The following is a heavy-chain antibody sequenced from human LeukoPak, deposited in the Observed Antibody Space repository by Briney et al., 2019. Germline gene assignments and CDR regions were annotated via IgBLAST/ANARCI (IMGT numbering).Heavy chain of an antibody. Sequence: SETLSLTCTVSGGSISSYYWSWIRQPPGKGLEWIGYIYYGGSTNYIPSLKSRVTISVGTSKNQFSLKLNSVTAADTAVYYCARVFDSSRYYYFDYWGQGTLVTVSS. J-gene: IGHJ4*02. CDR1: GGSISSYY. D-gene: IGHD6-19*01. CDR3: ARVFDSSRYYYFDY. V-gene: IGHV4-59*01. CDR2: IYYGGST.